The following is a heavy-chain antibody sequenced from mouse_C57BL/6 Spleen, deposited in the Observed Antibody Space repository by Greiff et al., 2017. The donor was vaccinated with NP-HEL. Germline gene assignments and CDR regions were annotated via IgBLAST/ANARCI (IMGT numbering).Heavy chain of an antibody. D-gene: IGHD2-4*01. CDR2: INPNNGGT. CDR3: ASGPTGYDYDNYAMDY. J-gene: IGHJ4*01. CDR1: GYTFTDYY. Sequence: EVQLQQSGPELVKPGASVKISCKASGYTFTDYYMNWVKQSHGKSLEWIGDINPNNGGTSYNQKFKGKATLTVDKSSSTAYMELRSLTSEDSAVYYCASGPTGYDYDNYAMDYWGQGTSVTVSS. V-gene: IGHV1-26*01.